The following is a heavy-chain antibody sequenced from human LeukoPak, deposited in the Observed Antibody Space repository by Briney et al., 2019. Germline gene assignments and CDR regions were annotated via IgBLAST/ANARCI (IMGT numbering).Heavy chain of an antibody. CDR3: AKDRGSYSSSPTGY. CDR1: GFTFSSYA. D-gene: IGHD6-13*01. V-gene: IGHV3-23*01. CDR2: ISGSGGST. Sequence: PGGSLRLSCAASGFTFSSYAMSWVRQATGKGLEWVSAISGSGGSTYYADSVKGRFTISRDNSKNTLYLQMNSLRAEDTAVYYCAKDRGSYSSSPTGYWGQGTLVTVSS. J-gene: IGHJ4*02.